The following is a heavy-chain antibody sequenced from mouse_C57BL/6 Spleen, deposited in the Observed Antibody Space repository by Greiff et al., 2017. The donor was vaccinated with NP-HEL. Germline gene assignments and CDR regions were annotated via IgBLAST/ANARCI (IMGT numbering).Heavy chain of an antibody. Sequence: VQLQQSVAELVRPGASVKLSCTASGFNIKNTYMHWVKQRPEQGLEWIGRIDPANGNTKYDPKFQGKATITADTSSNTAYLQLSSLTSEDTAIYYCARDPITTVVANYAMDYWGQGTSVTVSS. J-gene: IGHJ4*01. D-gene: IGHD1-1*01. CDR1: GFNIKNTY. V-gene: IGHV14-3*01. CDR2: IDPANGNT. CDR3: ARDPITTVVANYAMDY.